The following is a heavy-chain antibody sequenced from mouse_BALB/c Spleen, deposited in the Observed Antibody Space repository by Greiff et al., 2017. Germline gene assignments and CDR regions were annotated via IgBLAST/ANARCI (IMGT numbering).Heavy chain of an antibody. D-gene: IGHD2-2*01. V-gene: IGHV1-9*01. Sequence: VKLMESGAELMKPGASVKISCKATGYTFSSYWIEWVKQRPGHGLEWIGEILPGSGSTNYNEKFKGKATFTADTSSNTAYMQLSSLTSEDSAVYYCARSPYGYDGTWFAYWGQGTLVTVSA. CDR1: GYTFSSYW. CDR2: ILPGSGST. CDR3: ARSPYGYDGTWFAY. J-gene: IGHJ3*01.